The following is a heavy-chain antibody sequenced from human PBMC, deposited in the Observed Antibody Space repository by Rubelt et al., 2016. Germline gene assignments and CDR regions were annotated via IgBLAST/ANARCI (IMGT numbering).Heavy chain of an antibody. Sequence: INSDGSSTSYADSVKGRFTISRDNSKNTLYLQMNSLRAEDTAVYYCAKMISTVTSKAAFDYWGQGTLVTVSS. V-gene: IGHV3-23*03. CDR3: AKMISTVTSKAAFDY. CDR2: INSDGSST. D-gene: IGHD4-11*01. J-gene: IGHJ4*02.